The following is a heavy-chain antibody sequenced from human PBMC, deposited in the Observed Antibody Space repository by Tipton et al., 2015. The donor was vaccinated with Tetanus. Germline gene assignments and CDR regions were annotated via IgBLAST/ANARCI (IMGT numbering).Heavy chain of an antibody. CDR1: GGSISSDAHY. CDR3: ARDRRDFAYDSRGFDSHLYYFDN. V-gene: IGHV4-30-4*01. D-gene: IGHD3-22*01. CDR2: ISHSGTT. J-gene: IGHJ4*02. Sequence: TLSLTCTVSGGSISSDAHYWSWIRQAPGKGLEWLGYISHSGTTNYNPSLMSRVTLSLDTARGQFSLKLTSVTAADAAVYFCARDRRDFAYDSRGFDSHLYYFDNWGQGLRVTVSS.